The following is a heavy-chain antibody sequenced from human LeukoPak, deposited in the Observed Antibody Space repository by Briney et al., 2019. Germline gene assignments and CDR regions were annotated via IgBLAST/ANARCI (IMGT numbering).Heavy chain of an antibody. CDR3: ARGPVSTHGMDV. Sequence: GASVKVSCKASGYTFTSYDINWVRQATGQGLEWMGWKNPNSGRTGFAQKFQGRLTMTTNTSISTAYKELSSLTSEDTAVYYCARGPVSTHGMDVWGQGTTVTVSS. CDR2: KNPNSGRT. CDR1: GYTFTSYD. V-gene: IGHV1-8*01. J-gene: IGHJ6*02. D-gene: IGHD2-2*01.